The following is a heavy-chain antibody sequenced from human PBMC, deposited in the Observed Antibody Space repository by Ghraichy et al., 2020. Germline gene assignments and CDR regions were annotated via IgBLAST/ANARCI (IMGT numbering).Heavy chain of an antibody. CDR3: ASDNSGWYFDY. D-gene: IGHD5-12*01. CDR1: GGSVRHYY. V-gene: IGHV4-4*07. J-gene: IGHJ4*02. Sequence: SETLSLTCTVSGGSVRHYYWSWIRQPAEKGLEWIGRIFSDGSPDYNPSLKSRVTVSVDTSKNQVSLNLTSVTAADTAVYYCASDNSGWYFDYWGQGALVSVSS. CDR2: IFSDGSP.